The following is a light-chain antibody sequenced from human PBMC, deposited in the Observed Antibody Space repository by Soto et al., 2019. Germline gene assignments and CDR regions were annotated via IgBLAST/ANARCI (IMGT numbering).Light chain of an antibody. CDR3: QHHNHYPPFT. CDR1: QDIQTY. Sequence: IQLTQSPSSLSASVGDRVSITCRASQDIQTYLAWYQQKRGEDPKLLISGTFTLQSGVPSRFNGSGPGTDFTLTISRLQTEDFATYYCQHHNHYPPFTFGPGTKVDLE. V-gene: IGKV1-9*01. J-gene: IGKJ3*01. CDR2: GTF.